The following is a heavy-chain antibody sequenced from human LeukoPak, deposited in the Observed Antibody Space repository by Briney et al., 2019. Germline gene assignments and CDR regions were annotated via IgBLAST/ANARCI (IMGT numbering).Heavy chain of an antibody. J-gene: IGHJ6*02. Sequence: AETLSLTCTVSGGSISSSSYYWGWIRQPPGKGLEWVGSVYYRGSTYYNPSLKSRVTISVDTSKNQFSLKLSSVTAADTAVYYCASMYSSGWPYGMDVWGQGTTVTVSS. CDR3: ASMYSSGWPYGMDV. CDR2: VYYRGST. V-gene: IGHV4-39*01. D-gene: IGHD6-19*01. CDR1: GGSISSSSYY.